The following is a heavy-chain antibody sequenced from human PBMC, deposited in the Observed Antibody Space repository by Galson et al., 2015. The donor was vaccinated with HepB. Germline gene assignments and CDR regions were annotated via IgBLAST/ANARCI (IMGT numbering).Heavy chain of an antibody. V-gene: IGHV1-18*01. J-gene: IGHJ4*02. Sequence: SVKVSCKASGYTFTSYGISWVRQAPGQGLEWMGWISAYNGNTNYAQKLQSRVTMTTDTSTSTAYMELRSLRSDDTAVYYCARADTTYYDSSGYYYDFDYWGQGTLVTVSS. CDR1: GYTFTSYG. D-gene: IGHD3-22*01. CDR3: ARADTTYYDSSGYYYDFDY. CDR2: ISAYNGNT.